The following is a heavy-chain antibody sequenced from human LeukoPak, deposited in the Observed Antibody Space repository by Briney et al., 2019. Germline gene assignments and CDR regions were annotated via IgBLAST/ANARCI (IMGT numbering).Heavy chain of an antibody. V-gene: IGHV3-23*01. D-gene: IGHD2-2*01. CDR1: GFTFSSYG. J-gene: IGHJ4*02. Sequence: PGGSLRLSCAAAGFTFSSYGMSWVRQAPGKGLEWVSAISGSGGSTYYADSVKGRFTISRDNSTNTLYLQMNSLSAEDTAVYYCANSPTVVSPFDYCGQATLVTVS. CDR3: ANSPTVVSPFDY. CDR2: ISGSGGST.